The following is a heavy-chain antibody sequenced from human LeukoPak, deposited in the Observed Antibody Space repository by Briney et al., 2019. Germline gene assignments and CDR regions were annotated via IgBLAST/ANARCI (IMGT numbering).Heavy chain of an antibody. V-gene: IGHV3-33*01. Sequence: GGSLRLSCAASGFTFSSYGMHWVRQAPGKGLEWVAVIWYDGSNKYYADSVKGRFTISRDNSKNTLDLQMNSLRAEDTAVYYCARDYYYDSSGYYWGGAFDIWGQGTMVTVSS. J-gene: IGHJ3*02. CDR3: ARDYYYDSSGYYWGGAFDI. CDR2: IWYDGSNK. D-gene: IGHD3-22*01. CDR1: GFTFSSYG.